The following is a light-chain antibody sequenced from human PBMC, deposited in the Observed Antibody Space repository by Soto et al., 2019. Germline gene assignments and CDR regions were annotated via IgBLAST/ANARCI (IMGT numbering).Light chain of an antibody. J-gene: IGLJ1*01. CDR1: SSDVGGYNY. V-gene: IGLV2-8*01. CDR2: EVN. CDR3: SSYAGSSNV. Sequence: QSALTQPASVSGSPGQSITISCTGTSSDVGGYNYVSWYQLHPGKAPKLMIYEVNKRPSGVPDRFSGSKSGNTASLTVSGLQAEDEADYYCSSYAGSSNVFGTGTKVTVL.